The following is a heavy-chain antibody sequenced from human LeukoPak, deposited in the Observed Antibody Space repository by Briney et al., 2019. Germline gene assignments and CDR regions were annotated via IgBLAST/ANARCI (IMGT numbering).Heavy chain of an antibody. J-gene: IGHJ4*02. CDR1: GFTFSTYW. Sequence: PGGSLRLSCAASGFTFSTYWMSWVRQAPGKGLEWVVNIKQDGSEKYYVDSVKGRFTISRDNAKNSLFLQMNSLRAEDTAVYYCARVRCSSNSCFPDYWGQGTLVTVSS. V-gene: IGHV3-7*01. CDR2: IKQDGSEK. D-gene: IGHD2-2*01. CDR3: ARVRCSSNSCFPDY.